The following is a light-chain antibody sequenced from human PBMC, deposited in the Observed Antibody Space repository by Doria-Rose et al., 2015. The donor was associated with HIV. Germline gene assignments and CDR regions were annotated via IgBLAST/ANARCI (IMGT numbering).Light chain of an antibody. CDR2: DGS. CDR3: HQYGTSWT. Sequence: TQSPGTLSLSPGERDTLSCRASQSFSSTYLAWYQQKPGQALSLLIYDGSTRATGIPDRFSASGFGTDFTLTINRQEPEDFALYYCHQYGTSWTYGQGTKVEI. J-gene: IGKJ1*01. CDR1: QSFSSTY. V-gene: IGKV3-20*01.